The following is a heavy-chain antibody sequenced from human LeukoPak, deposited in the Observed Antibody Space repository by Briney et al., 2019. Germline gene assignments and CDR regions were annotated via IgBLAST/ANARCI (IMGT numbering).Heavy chain of an antibody. D-gene: IGHD3-3*01. J-gene: IGHJ4*02. CDR1: GYTFTSYD. CDR2: MNPNSGNT. Sequence: GASVTVSCKASGYTFTSYDINWVRQATGQGLEWMGWMNPNSGNTGYAQKFQGRVTMTRNTSISTAYMELSSLRSEDTAVYYCARRRTIFGGFDYWGQGTLVTVSS. V-gene: IGHV1-8*01. CDR3: ARRRTIFGGFDY.